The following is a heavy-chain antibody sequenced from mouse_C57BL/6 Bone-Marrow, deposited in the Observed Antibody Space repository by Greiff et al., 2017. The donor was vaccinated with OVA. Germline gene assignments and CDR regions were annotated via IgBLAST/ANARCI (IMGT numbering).Heavy chain of an antibody. Sequence: VQLQQSGAELVRPGASVKLSCTASGFTFTDYYMHWVKQRPEQGLEWIGRIDPEDGDTEYAPKFQGKATMTADTSSNTAYLQLSSLTSEDTAYYYGATPFYDCARAWFAYWGQGTLVTVSA. CDR1: GFTFTDYY. J-gene: IGHJ3*01. CDR3: ATPFYDCARAWFAY. V-gene: IGHV14-1*01. D-gene: IGHD2-3*01. CDR2: IDPEDGDT.